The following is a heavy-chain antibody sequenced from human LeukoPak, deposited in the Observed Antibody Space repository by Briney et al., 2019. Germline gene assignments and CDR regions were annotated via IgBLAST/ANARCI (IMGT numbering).Heavy chain of an antibody. CDR1: GFTFSNCA. V-gene: IGHV3-23*01. D-gene: IGHD2/OR15-2a*01. CDR3: ARPPREYAPFDY. J-gene: IGHJ4*02. Sequence: PGGSLRLSCAASGFTFSNCAMSWVRQAPGKGLEWVSTINDNGYNTYYADSVKGRFTISRDISKNTLYLQLNSLRAEDTAAYYCARPPREYAPFDYWGQGTLVTVSS. CDR2: INDNGYNT.